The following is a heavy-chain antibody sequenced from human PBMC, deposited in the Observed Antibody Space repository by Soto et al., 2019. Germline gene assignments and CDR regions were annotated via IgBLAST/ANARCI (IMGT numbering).Heavy chain of an antibody. CDR2: IYYSGST. V-gene: IGHV4-59*01. J-gene: IGHJ3*02. CDR1: GGSISSYY. Sequence: SETLSLTCTVSGGSISSYYWSWIRQPPGKGLEWIGYIYYSGSTNYNPSLKSRVTISVDTSKNQFSLKLSSVTAADTAVYYCASHDIVVVVAATRAFDIWGQGTMVTVSS. CDR3: ASHDIVVVVAATRAFDI. D-gene: IGHD2-15*01.